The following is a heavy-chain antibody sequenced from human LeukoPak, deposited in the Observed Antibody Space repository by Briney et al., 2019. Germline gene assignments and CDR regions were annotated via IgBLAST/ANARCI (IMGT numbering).Heavy chain of an antibody. V-gene: IGHV3-49*04. CDR3: TTVIRWQNDAFDS. D-gene: IGHD3-22*01. CDR1: GFTFGDYA. CDR2: IRSKAYGGTT. Sequence: PGRSLRLSCTASGFTFGDYAMSWVRQAPGKGLEWVGFIRSKAYGGTTEYAASVKGRFTISRDDSKSIAYLQMNSLKTEDTAVYYCTTVIRWQNDAFDSWGQGTMVTVSS. J-gene: IGHJ3*02.